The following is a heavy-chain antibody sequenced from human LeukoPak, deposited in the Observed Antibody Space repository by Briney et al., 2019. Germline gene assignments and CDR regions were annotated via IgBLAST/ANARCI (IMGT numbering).Heavy chain of an antibody. J-gene: IGHJ4*02. CDR2: IKQYGGDK. D-gene: IGHD4-17*01. V-gene: IGHV3-7*01. CDR1: GFTFDKHW. Sequence: GGSLRLSCRASGFTFDKHWMSWVRQAPGKGLEWVATIKQYGGDKYYVDSVKGRFTISRDNAKNSLYLQMNSLRAEDTAVYYCARGGYGAYMGWGQGNLVTVSS. CDR3: ARGGYGAYMG.